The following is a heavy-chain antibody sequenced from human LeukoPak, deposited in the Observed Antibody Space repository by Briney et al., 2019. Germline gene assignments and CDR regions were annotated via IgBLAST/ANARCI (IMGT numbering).Heavy chain of an antibody. CDR2: INQDGSEK. D-gene: IGHD2-15*01. CDR1: GFIFSNYW. CDR3: ARHVLDCSGGTCYFFDY. V-gene: IGHV3-7*03. J-gene: IGHJ4*02. Sequence: PGGSLRLSCAASGFIFSNYWMSWVRQAPGKGLEWVANINQDGSEKYYVDSVKGRSTISRDNAKNSLYLQMNSLRAEDTAVYYCARHVLDCSGGTCYFFDYWGQGTLVTVPS.